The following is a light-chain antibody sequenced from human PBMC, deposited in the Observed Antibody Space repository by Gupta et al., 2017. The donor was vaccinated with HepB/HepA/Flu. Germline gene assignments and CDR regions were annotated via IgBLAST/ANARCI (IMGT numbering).Light chain of an antibody. V-gene: IGKV3-11*01. CDR3: QQRSNWPFT. CDR1: QSFSCY. J-gene: IGKJ4*01. CDR2: DAS. Sequence: ETVLTQSPATLSLAPGEKATLSCRTSQSFSCYLAWYQQKPGQSPRLLIYDASNRATGIPAMFGGSGSGTDFTLTISSLEDEDFAVYCCQQRSNWPFTFGGGTKVEIK.